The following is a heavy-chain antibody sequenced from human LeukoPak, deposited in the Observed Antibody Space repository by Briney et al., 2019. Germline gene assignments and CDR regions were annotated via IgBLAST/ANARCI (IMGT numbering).Heavy chain of an antibody. CDR1: GFVFSNYA. CDR2: IGIPGDT. Sequence: PGGSLRLSCVASGFVFSNYAMSWVRQATGKGLEWVSGIGIPGDTYYPGSVKGRFTISRENAKNSFYLQMNSLRAEDTAVYYCARAHVAAGLAFDIWGQGTMVTVSS. D-gene: IGHD6-25*01. J-gene: IGHJ3*02. V-gene: IGHV3-13*01. CDR3: ARAHVAAGLAFDI.